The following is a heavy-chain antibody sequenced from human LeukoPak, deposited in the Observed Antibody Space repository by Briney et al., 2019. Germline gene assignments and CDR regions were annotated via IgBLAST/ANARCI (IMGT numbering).Heavy chain of an antibody. CDR2: IYYTGIT. CDR3: ARAYASMSFDY. D-gene: IGHD6-6*01. J-gene: IGHJ4*02. CDR1: GGSIRNYY. Sequence: ASETLSLTCTVSGGSIRNYYWSWIRQPPGKGLEWIGYIYYTGITNYSPSLKSRVTISVDTSKNQFSLKLSSVTAADTAVYYCARAYASMSFDYWGQGTLVTVSS. V-gene: IGHV4-59*12.